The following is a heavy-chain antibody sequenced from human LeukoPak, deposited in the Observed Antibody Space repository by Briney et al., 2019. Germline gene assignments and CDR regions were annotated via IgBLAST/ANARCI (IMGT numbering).Heavy chain of an antibody. CDR3: ARDSSSWSTYYMDV. Sequence: SETLSLTCTVSGGSINNFYWAWIRQPAGKGLEWIGRIYTSGSTNYNPSLKSRVTMSVDTSKNQFSLKLSSATAADTAVYYCARDSSSWSTYYMDVWGKGTTVTISS. CDR2: IYTSGST. CDR1: GGSINNFY. J-gene: IGHJ6*03. V-gene: IGHV4-4*07. D-gene: IGHD6-13*01.